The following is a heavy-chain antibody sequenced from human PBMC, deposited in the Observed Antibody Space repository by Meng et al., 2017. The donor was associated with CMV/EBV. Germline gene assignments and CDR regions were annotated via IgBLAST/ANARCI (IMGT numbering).Heavy chain of an antibody. J-gene: IGHJ6*02. CDR3: ARDRYCSSTSCYWVGMDV. CDR2: TYYRSKWYN. V-gene: IGHV6-1*01. CDR1: GDSVSSNSAA. D-gene: IGHD2-2*01. Sequence: SETLSLTCAISGDSVSSNSAAWNWIRQSPSRGLEWLGRTYYRSKWYNDYAVSVKSRITINPDTSKNQFSLQLNSVTPEGTAVYYCARDRYCSSTSCYWVGMDVWGQGTTVTVSS.